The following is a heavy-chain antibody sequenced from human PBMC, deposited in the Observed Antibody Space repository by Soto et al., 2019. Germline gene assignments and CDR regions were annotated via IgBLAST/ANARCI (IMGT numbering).Heavy chain of an antibody. V-gene: IGHV4-59*01. CDR3: ARDPGSGSYYGWFDP. D-gene: IGHD3-10*01. CDR2: IYYSGST. CDR1: GGSISSYY. J-gene: IGHJ5*02. Sequence: PSETLSLTCTVSGGSISSYYWSWVRQPPGKGLEWIGYIYYSGSTNYNPSLKSRVTISVDTSKNQVSLKLTSVTAADTAVYYCARDPGSGSYYGWFDPWGQGTLVTVSS.